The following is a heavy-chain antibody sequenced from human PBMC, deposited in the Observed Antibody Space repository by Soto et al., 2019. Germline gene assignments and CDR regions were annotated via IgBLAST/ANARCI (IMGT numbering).Heavy chain of an antibody. CDR1: GFTFSNYA. J-gene: IGHJ4*02. Sequence: ESGGGLVQPGGSLRLSCAASGFTFSNYAMSWVRQAPGKGLEWVSTINDRGGSTYYADSVKGRFTISRDNSKNTLYLQMNSLRAEDTAVYYCVSGWYCDYWGQRTLVTVSS. CDR2: INDRGGST. V-gene: IGHV3-23*01. CDR3: VSGWYCDY. D-gene: IGHD6-19*01.